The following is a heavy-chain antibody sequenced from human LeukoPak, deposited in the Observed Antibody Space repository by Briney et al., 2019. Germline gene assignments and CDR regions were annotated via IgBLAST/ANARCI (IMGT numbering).Heavy chain of an antibody. V-gene: IGHV1-46*01. J-gene: IGHJ4*02. CDR2: INPGGGST. D-gene: IGHD6-19*01. CDR1: GYTFTSYY. CDR3: ARVDRIAVARTFDY. Sequence: ASVKLSCKASGYTFTSYYMHWVRQAPGQGLEWMGIINPGGGSTSYAQKFQGRVTITRDTSTSTVYMELSSLRSEDTAVYYCARVDRIAVARTFDYWGQGTLVTVSS.